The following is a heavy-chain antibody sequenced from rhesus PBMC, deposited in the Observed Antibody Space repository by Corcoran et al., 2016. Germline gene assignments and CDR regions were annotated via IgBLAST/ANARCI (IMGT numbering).Heavy chain of an antibody. Sequence: QLQLQESGPGLVKPSETLSLTCAVSGGSISRSNWWSWIRQSPGTGLEWVGGIDGRCRSTEYNPARNSRVTISIDTSKNQFSLKRSSVTAVTAVEYFARRSQYYRTYYFYYWGQGVLVTVSS. V-gene: IGHV4-93*02. D-gene: IGHD2-15*01. CDR1: GGSISRSNW. J-gene: IGHJ4*01. CDR2: IDGRCRST. CDR3: ARRSQYYRTYYFYY.